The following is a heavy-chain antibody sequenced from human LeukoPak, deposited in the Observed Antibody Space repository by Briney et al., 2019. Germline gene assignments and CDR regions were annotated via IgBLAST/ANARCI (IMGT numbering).Heavy chain of an antibody. J-gene: IGHJ6*02. CDR1: GFTFSSYW. CDR2: IDSDGSST. D-gene: IGHD3-10*01. Sequence: GVSLRLSCAASGFTFSSYWMHWVRQAPGEGLVWVSRIDSDGSSTSYADSVKGRFTISRDNAKNTLYLQLNSLRAEDTAVYYCSRDRRYGGMDVWGQGTTVTVSS. V-gene: IGHV3-74*01. CDR3: SRDRRYGGMDV.